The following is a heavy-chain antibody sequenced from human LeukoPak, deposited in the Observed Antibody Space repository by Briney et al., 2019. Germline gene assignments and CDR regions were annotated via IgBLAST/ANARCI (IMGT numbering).Heavy chain of an antibody. Sequence: ASVKVSCKASGYTFTSYGISWVRQAPGQGLEWMGWISACNGNTNYAQKLQGRVTMTTDTSTSTAYMELRSLRSDDTAVYYCAREHYDFWSGLHLYYYYGMDVWGQGTTVTVSS. V-gene: IGHV1-18*01. CDR1: GYTFTSYG. CDR3: AREHYDFWSGLHLYYYYGMDV. D-gene: IGHD3-3*01. CDR2: ISACNGNT. J-gene: IGHJ6*02.